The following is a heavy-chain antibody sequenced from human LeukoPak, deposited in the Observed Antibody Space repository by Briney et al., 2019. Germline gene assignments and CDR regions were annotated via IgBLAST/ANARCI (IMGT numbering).Heavy chain of an antibody. D-gene: IGHD3-10*01. Sequence: ESGPTLVEPTQTFTLTCTFFDFSLSTRGVGVGWIRKPPGKALEWLALIYWDDDKRYIPSMKSRLTITKDTSKSQVILTTTNMDPVDTATYYCAHERIREGSTMVRGVITPLYYYYGMGVWGKGTTVTVSS. CDR3: AHERIREGSTMVRGVITPLYYYYGMGV. V-gene: IGHV2-5*02. J-gene: IGHJ6*04. CDR1: DFSLSTRGVG. CDR2: IYWDDDK.